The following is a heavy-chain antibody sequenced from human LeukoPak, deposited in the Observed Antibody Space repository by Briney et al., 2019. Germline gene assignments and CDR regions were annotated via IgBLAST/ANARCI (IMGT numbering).Heavy chain of an antibody. CDR1: GGTFSSYA. CDR3: ARGTCSGGSCYPYFDY. CDR2: IIPIFGTA. Sequence: SVKVSCKASGGTFSSYAISWVRQAPGQGLEWMGGIIPIFGTANYAQKFQGRVTITADESTSTAYMELSSLRSEDTAVYYCARGTCSGGSCYPYFDYWGQGTLVTVSS. V-gene: IGHV1-69*13. D-gene: IGHD2-15*01. J-gene: IGHJ4*02.